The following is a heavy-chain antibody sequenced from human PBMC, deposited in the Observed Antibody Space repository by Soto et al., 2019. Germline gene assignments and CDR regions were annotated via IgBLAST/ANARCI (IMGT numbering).Heavy chain of an antibody. CDR3: ARDRVESGYPEYFQH. CDR1: GFTVSSNY. D-gene: IGHD3-22*01. CDR2: IYSGGST. J-gene: IGHJ1*01. V-gene: IGHV3-53*01. Sequence: EVQLVESGGGLIQPGGSLRLSCAASGFTVSSNYMSWVRQAPGKGLEWVSVIYSGGSTYYADSVKGRFTISRDNSKNTLYLQMNSLRAEDTAVHYCARDRVESGYPEYFQHWGQDTLVTVSS.